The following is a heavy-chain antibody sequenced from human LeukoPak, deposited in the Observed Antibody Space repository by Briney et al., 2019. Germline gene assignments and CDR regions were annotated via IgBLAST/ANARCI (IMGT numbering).Heavy chain of an antibody. V-gene: IGHV1-2*02. CDR3: ATSRGGTSFDY. Sequence: ASVKVSCKASGYTFTDYYVHWVRQAPGQGLEWMGWMNPNSGGTNYAQRFQGRVTMTRDTSISTAYMELTRLRFGDTAVFYCATSRGGTSFDYWGQGTLVTVSS. D-gene: IGHD2-2*01. CDR2: MNPNSGGT. CDR1: GYTFTDYY. J-gene: IGHJ4*02.